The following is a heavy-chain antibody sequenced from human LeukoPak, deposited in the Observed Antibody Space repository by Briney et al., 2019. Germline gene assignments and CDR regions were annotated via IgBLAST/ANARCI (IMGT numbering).Heavy chain of an antibody. Sequence: PGGSLRLSCAASGFTFSSYAMSWVRQAPEKGLEWVSAISGSGGSTYYADSVKGRFTISRDNSKNTLYLQMNSLRAEDTAVYYCAKDLYRAQLGPDYGMDVWGQGTTVTVSS. V-gene: IGHV3-23*01. CDR2: ISGSGGST. CDR1: GFTFSSYA. D-gene: IGHD3/OR15-3a*01. CDR3: AKDLYRAQLGPDYGMDV. J-gene: IGHJ6*02.